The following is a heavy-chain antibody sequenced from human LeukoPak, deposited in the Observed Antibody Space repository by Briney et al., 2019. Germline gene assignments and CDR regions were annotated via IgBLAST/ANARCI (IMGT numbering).Heavy chain of an antibody. CDR2: IYHSGST. Sequence: SETLSLTCAVSGYSISSGYYWGWIRQPPGKGLEWSGSIYHSGSTYYNPSLKSRVTISVDTSKNQFSLKLSSVTAADTAVYYCARSYCSGGSCYYFDYWGQGTLVTVSS. V-gene: IGHV4-38-2*01. J-gene: IGHJ4*02. CDR3: ARSYCSGGSCYYFDY. CDR1: GYSISSGYY. D-gene: IGHD2-15*01.